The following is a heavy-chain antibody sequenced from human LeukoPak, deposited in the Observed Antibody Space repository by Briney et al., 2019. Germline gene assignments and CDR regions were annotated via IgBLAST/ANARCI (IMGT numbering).Heavy chain of an antibody. CDR1: GFTFDSYS. V-gene: IGHV3-21*01. CDR3: ARGADSGYSSDN. Sequence: GGSLRLSCAASGFTFDSYSINWVRQAPGQGLKWVSSISTISRYIHYADSVKGRFTISRDNAKNTLYLQMNSLRAEDTAVYYCARGADSGYSSDNWGQGTLVSVSS. D-gene: IGHD3-9*01. J-gene: IGHJ4*02. CDR2: ISTISRYI.